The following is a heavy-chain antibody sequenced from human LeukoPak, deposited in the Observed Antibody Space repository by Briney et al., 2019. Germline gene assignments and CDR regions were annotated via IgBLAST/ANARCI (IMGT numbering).Heavy chain of an antibody. D-gene: IGHD3-10*01. CDR1: GFTFSSSG. J-gene: IGHJ4*02. CDR2: LWYDGSNK. Sequence: GGSLRLSCAASGFTFSSSGMHWVRQAPGKGLEWVAVLWYDGSNKYYADSVEGRFTISRDNPKNTLYLQMNSLRVEDTAVYYCAKRKGGHGSGSFDYWGQGTVVTVSS. V-gene: IGHV3-33*06. CDR3: AKRKGGHGSGSFDY.